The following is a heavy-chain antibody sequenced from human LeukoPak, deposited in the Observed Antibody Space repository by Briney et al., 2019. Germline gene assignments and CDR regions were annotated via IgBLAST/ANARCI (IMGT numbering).Heavy chain of an antibody. Sequence: GESLRLSCAASGFTFGTYAMSWVRQAPGKGLERVSSISGSGDSTYYADSVKGRFTISRDNSKKTLSLQMNTLRAEDTAIYYCAKDLRWYYDTTGYYSFDYWGQGALVTVSS. CDR3: AKDLRWYYDTTGYYSFDY. D-gene: IGHD3-22*01. J-gene: IGHJ4*02. V-gene: IGHV3-23*01. CDR2: ISGSGDST. CDR1: GFTFGTYA.